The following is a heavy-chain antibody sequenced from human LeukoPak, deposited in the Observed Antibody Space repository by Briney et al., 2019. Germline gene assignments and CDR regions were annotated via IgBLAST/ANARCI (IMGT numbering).Heavy chain of an antibody. J-gene: IGHJ5*02. D-gene: IGHD6-19*01. CDR3: ARVLAVAGSNWFDP. V-gene: IGHV1-69*13. CDR2: IIPIFGTA. Sequence: SVKVSCKASGGTFSSYAISWVRQAPGQGLEWMGGIIPIFGTANYAQKFQGRVTITADESTSTAYMELRNLRSDDTAVYFCARVLAVAGSNWFDPWGQGTLVTVSS. CDR1: GGTFSSYA.